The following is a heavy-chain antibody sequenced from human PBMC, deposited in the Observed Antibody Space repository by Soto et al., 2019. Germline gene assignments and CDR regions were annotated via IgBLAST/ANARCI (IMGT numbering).Heavy chain of an antibody. D-gene: IGHD2-15*01. J-gene: IGHJ6*02. CDR2: IIPIFGTA. V-gene: IGHV1-69*01. CDR1: GGTFSSYA. CDR3: ARSQGGSSSLDIYYYYYYGMDV. Sequence: QVQLVQSGAEVKKPGSSVKVSCKAPGGTFSSYAISWVRQAPGQGLEWMGGIIPIFGTANYAQKFQGRVTITADESTSTGYMELSSLRSEDMPVYYCARSQGGSSSLDIYYYYYYGMDVWGQGTTVTVSS.